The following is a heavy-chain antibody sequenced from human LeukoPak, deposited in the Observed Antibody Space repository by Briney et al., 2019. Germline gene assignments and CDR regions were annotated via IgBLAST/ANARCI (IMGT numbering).Heavy chain of an antibody. Sequence: SETLSLTCTVSGGPISSYYWSWIRQPPGKGLEWIGYIYYSGSTNYNPSLKSRVTISVDTSKNQFSLKLSSVTAADTAVYYCARNQKGFDYWGQGTLVTVSS. CDR3: ARNQKGFDY. CDR2: IYYSGST. J-gene: IGHJ4*02. V-gene: IGHV4-59*01. D-gene: IGHD1-14*01. CDR1: GGPISSYY.